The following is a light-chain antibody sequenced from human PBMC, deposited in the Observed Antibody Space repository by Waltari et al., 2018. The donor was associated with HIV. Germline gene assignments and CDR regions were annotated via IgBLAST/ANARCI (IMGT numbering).Light chain of an antibody. V-gene: IGLV1-47*01. CDR2: TNN. Sequence: QSVLTQPPSASGTPGQRVTISCSGSSSNIGRNYVYWYQQLPGTAPKLLIYTNNQRADGVPDRFPGSKSGTSASLAIRGLRSEDEADYYCAAWNDRLSGYVFGTGTKVTV. CDR1: SSNIGRNY. J-gene: IGLJ1*01. CDR3: AAWNDRLSGYV.